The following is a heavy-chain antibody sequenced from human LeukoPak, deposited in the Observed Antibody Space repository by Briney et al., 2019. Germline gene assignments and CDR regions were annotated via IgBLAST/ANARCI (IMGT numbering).Heavy chain of an antibody. Sequence: GESLKISCKGFRYNFTNFWIGWLRQMPGKGLEWMGMIYPGDSDTRYSPSFQGHVTISADKSITTAYLQWSSLRASDTAMYFCARPGRDGYNGLIDYWGQGPLVTVSS. D-gene: IGHD5-24*01. J-gene: IGHJ4*02. CDR1: RYNFTNFW. V-gene: IGHV5-51*01. CDR2: IYPGDSDT. CDR3: ARPGRDGYNGLIDY.